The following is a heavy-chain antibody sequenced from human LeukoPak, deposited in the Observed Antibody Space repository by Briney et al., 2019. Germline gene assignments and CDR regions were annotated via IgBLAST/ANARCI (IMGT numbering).Heavy chain of an antibody. Sequence: PGGSLRLSCAGSGFTFNTYNMNWVRQAPGKGLEWVSSISSSSSYIYYADSVKGRFTISRDNAKNSLYLQMNGLRAEDTAVYYCARVVGSSGYFDYWGQGTLVTVSS. CDR2: ISSSSSYI. V-gene: IGHV3-21*01. D-gene: IGHD3-22*01. J-gene: IGHJ4*02. CDR1: GFTFNTYN. CDR3: ARVVGSSGYFDY.